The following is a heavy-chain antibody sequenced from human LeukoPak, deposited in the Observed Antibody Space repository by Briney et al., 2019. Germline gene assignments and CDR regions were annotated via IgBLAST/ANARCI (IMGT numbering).Heavy chain of an antibody. Sequence: SQTLSLTCAISGDSVSTTSVTWNTVRHPPWRGLEWLGRTYARSKWYEDYAESVKSRIVINVDTSKNQFSLLMNSVTPDDTAIYYCARVRRGGWYDYWGQGTLVTVSS. J-gene: IGHJ4*02. CDR2: TYARSKWYE. D-gene: IGHD6-19*01. V-gene: IGHV6-1*01. CDR3: ARVRRGGWYDY. CDR1: GDSVSTTSVT.